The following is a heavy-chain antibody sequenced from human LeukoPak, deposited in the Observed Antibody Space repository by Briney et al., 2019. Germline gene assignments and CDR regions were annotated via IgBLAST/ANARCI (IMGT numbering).Heavy chain of an antibody. CDR2: IIPIFGTA. J-gene: IGHJ6*03. CDR3: ARMGQQLANHYYYYYMDV. Sequence: SVKVSCKASGGTFSSYAISWVRQAPGQGLEWMGGIIPIFGTANYAQKFQGRVTITTDESTSTAYMELSGLRSEDTAVYYCARMGQQLANHYYYYYMDVWGKGTTVTVSS. D-gene: IGHD6-13*01. V-gene: IGHV1-69*05. CDR1: GGTFSSYA.